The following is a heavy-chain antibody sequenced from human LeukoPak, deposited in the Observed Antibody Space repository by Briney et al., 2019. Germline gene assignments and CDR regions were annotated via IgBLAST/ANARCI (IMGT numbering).Heavy chain of an antibody. V-gene: IGHV3-23*01. CDR1: GFTFSSYA. J-gene: IGHJ4*02. Sequence: GGSLRLSCAASGFTFSSYAMSWVRQAPGKGLEWVSAISGSGGSTYYADSVKGRFIISRDNSKNTLYLQMNSLRAEDTAVYYCAKTYSGSYYGIDYWGQGTLVTVSS. D-gene: IGHD1-26*01. CDR2: ISGSGGST. CDR3: AKTYSGSYYGIDY.